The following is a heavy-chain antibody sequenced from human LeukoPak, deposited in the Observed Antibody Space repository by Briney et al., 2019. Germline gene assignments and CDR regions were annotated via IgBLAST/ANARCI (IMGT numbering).Heavy chain of an antibody. D-gene: IGHD2/OR15-2a*01. J-gene: IGHJ6*03. CDR1: GFTFSSYG. Sequence: GGSLRLSCAASGFTFSSYGMHWVRQAPGKGLEWVAFIRYDGSNKYYADSVKGRFIISRDNSKNTLYLQMNSLRAEDTAVYYCARGLIDGILYYYYYMDVWGKGTTVTVSS. CDR2: IRYDGSNK. V-gene: IGHV3-30*02. CDR3: ARGLIDGILYYYYYMDV.